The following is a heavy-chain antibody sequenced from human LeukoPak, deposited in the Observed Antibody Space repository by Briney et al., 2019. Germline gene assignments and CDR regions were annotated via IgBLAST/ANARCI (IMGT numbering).Heavy chain of an antibody. J-gene: IGHJ6*03. D-gene: IGHD6-13*01. CDR3: ARRGYSSSWYDVSYYYYYMDV. V-gene: IGHV1-2*02. CDR1: GYTFTGYY. Sequence: ASVKVSCKASGYTFTGYYMHWVRQAPGQGLEWMGWINPNSGGTNYAQKFQGRVTMTRDTSISTAYMELSSLRSEDTAVYYCARRGYSSSWYDVSYYYYYMDVWGKGTTVTVSS. CDR2: INPNSGGT.